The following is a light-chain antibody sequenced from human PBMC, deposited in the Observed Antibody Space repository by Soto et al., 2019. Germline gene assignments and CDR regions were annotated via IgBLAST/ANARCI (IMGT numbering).Light chain of an antibody. Sequence: EIVLTQSPGTLSLSPGERAILSCRASQSVSSSYLAWYQQQPGQAPRLLIYGASSRATGIPDRFSGSGSGTDFTLTISRLEPEDFAVYYCQQYDSSPPWTFGQDTQVEIK. CDR3: QQYDSSPPWT. CDR2: GAS. J-gene: IGKJ1*01. CDR1: QSVSSSY. V-gene: IGKV3-20*01.